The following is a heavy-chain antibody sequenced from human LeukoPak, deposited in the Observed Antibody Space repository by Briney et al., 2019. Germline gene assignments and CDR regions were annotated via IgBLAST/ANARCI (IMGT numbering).Heavy chain of an antibody. Sequence: PGGSLRLSCAASGFTFSTYSMNWVRQAPGKGLEWVSSISSSGNYIYYADSVKGRFTISRDNAKNSLFLQMNSLRAEDTAVYYCATVAAYDYGDHPTYDAFDIWGQGTMVTVSS. CDR3: ATVAAYDYGDHPTYDAFDI. CDR1: GFTFSTYS. V-gene: IGHV3-21*01. D-gene: IGHD4-17*01. J-gene: IGHJ3*02. CDR2: ISSSGNYI.